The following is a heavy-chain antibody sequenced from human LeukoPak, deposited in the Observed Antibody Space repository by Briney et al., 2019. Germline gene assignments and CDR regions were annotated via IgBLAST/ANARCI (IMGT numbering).Heavy chain of an antibody. V-gene: IGHV3-23*01. CDR3: AKRGVVIRVILVGFHKEAYYFDS. J-gene: IGHJ4*02. CDR1: GITLSNYG. CDR2: ISDSGGRT. D-gene: IGHD3-22*01. Sequence: PGGSLRLSCAVSGITLSNYGMSRVRQAPGKGLEWVAGISDSGGRTNYADSVKGRFTISRDNPKNTLYLQMNSLRAEYTAVYFCAKRGVVIRVILVGFHKEAYYFDSWGQGALVTVSS.